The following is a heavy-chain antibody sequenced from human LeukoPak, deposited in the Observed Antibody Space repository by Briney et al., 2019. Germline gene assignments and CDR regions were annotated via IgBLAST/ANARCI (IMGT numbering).Heavy chain of an antibody. J-gene: IGHJ4*02. CDR2: ISGSGGST. CDR1: GFTFSSYA. CDR3: AKSLDYYDSSGYQTH. Sequence: GGSLRLSCAASGFTFSSYAMSWVRQAPGKGLEWVSAISGSGGSTYYADSVKGRFTISRDNSKNTLYLQMNSLRAKDTAVYYCAKSLDYYDSSGYQTHWGQGTLVTVSS. D-gene: IGHD3-22*01. V-gene: IGHV3-23*01.